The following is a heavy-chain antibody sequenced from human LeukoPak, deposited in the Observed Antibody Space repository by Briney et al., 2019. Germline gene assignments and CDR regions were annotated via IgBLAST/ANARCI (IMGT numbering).Heavy chain of an antibody. V-gene: IGHV3-23*01. Sequence: GSLRLSCAASGFTFSSYAMSWVRQAPGKGLEWVSAISGSGGSTYYADSVKGRFTISRDNSKNTLYLQMNSLRAEDTAVYYCTKGSRIFSWFDPGGQGTLVTVSS. CDR3: TKGSRIFSWFDP. D-gene: IGHD2-15*01. CDR1: GFTFSSYA. CDR2: ISGSGGST. J-gene: IGHJ5*02.